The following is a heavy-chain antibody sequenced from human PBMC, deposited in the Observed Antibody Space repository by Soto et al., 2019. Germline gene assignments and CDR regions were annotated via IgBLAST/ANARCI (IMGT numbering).Heavy chain of an antibody. CDR2: INWNSGSI. CDR3: VKDESINWYSGHFRH. V-gene: IGHV3-9*01. CDR1: GFTFDDYA. D-gene: IGHD6-13*01. Sequence: EVQLVESGGGLVQPGRSLRLSCAASGFTFDDYAMHWVRQVPGKGLEWVSGINWNSGSIGYADSVKGRFAISRDNAKNPLHLQMNSLSAEDTAFYYCVKDESINWYSGHFRHWGQGTLLTVSS. J-gene: IGHJ1*01.